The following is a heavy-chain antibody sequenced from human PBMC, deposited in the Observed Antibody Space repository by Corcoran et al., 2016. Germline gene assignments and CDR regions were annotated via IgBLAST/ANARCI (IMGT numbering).Heavy chain of an antibody. CDR3: ARDSPRTMVPGDY. V-gene: IGHV3-21*01. J-gene: IGHJ4*02. D-gene: IGHD3-10*01. CDR2: ISSSSSYI. CDR1: GFTFSSYS. Sequence: EVQLVESGGGLVKPGGSLRLSCAASGFTFSSYSMNWVRQAPGKGLELVSSISSSSSYIYYADSVKGRFTISRDNAKNSLYLQMNSLRAEDTAVYYCARDSPRTMVPGDYWGQGTLVTVSS.